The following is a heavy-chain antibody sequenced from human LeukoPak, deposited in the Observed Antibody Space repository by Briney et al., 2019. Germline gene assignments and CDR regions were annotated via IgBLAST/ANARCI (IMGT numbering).Heavy chain of an antibody. J-gene: IGHJ3*02. CDR2: INHSGST. Sequence: KAAETLSLLCTVSGDLNKIYYAIWTPHPPGKGLVCIGEINHSGSTNYNPSLKSRVTISVDTSKNQFSLKLSSVTAADTAVYYCAIAPILWFGELLWECAFDIWGQGTMVTVSS. CDR1: GDLNKIYY. CDR3: AIAPILWFGELLWECAFDI. D-gene: IGHD3-10*01. V-gene: IGHV4-34*01.